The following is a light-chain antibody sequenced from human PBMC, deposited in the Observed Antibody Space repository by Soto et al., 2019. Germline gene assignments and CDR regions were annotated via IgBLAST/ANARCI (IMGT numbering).Light chain of an antibody. V-gene: IGKV3-20*01. CDR3: QQYGCSPFT. CDR2: VAS. Sequence: EIVLTQSPGTLALSPGEIATLSCRASQSVNNNYLTWYQQKRGQAPRLLIHVASSMATGIPDRFSGSGSGTDFTLTISRLEPDDFAVYYCQQYGCSPFTFGPGTKVGIK. CDR1: QSVNNNY. J-gene: IGKJ3*01.